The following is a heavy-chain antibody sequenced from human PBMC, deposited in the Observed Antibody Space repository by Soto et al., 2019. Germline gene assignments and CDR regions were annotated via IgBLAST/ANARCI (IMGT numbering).Heavy chain of an antibody. Sequence: EVQLVESGGGLVQPGGSLRLSCAASGFTFSDHYMDWVRQAPGKGLEWVGRTRNKANSYTTEYAASVKGRFTISRDDSKNSLYLQMYSLKTEDTAVYYCARGYCSNGVCYRYIDLWGRGTLVTVSS. CDR3: ARGYCSNGVCYRYIDL. J-gene: IGHJ2*01. CDR1: GFTFSDHY. CDR2: TRNKANSYTT. V-gene: IGHV3-72*01. D-gene: IGHD2-8*01.